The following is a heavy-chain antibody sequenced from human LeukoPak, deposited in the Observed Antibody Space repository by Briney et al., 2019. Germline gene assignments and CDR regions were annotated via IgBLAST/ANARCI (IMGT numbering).Heavy chain of an antibody. V-gene: IGHV4-34*01. CDR3: ARGLGYCSGGSCQGLFNY. Sequence: SETLSLTSAVDGGSFSGYSWSWIRQPPGKGLGWVGEIHHSGSTNYNPSLKSRVTISVDTSKNQFSLKLSSVTAADTAVYYCARGLGYCSGGSCQGLFNYWGQGTLVTVSS. J-gene: IGHJ4*02. D-gene: IGHD2-15*01. CDR2: IHHSGST. CDR1: GGSFSGYS.